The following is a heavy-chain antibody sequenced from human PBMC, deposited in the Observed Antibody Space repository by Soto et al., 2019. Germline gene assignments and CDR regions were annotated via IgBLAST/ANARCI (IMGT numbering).Heavy chain of an antibody. Sequence: EVQLVESGGGLVQPGGSLRLSCAASGFSFSDYYINWVRQAPGKGLEWVGRTRNKASSYTTHYAAFVKGRFTISRDDSKNLIYLQMNSLKTEDTALYSCAREGSSSGPDYEYWGQGNVVTVSS. CDR3: AREGSSSGPDYEY. CDR2: TRNKASSYTT. CDR1: GFSFSDYY. D-gene: IGHD3-22*01. J-gene: IGHJ4*02. V-gene: IGHV3-72*01.